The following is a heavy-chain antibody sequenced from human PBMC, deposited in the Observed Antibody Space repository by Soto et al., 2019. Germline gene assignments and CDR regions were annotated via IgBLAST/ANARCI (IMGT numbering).Heavy chain of an antibody. CDR1: GGSISSSSYY. J-gene: IGHJ4*02. V-gene: IGHV4-39*01. D-gene: IGHD3-10*01. CDR2: IYYSGST. Sequence: SETLSLTCTVSGGSISSSSYYWGWIRQPPGKGLEWIGSIYYSGSTYYNPSLKSRVTISVDTSKNQFSMKLSSVTAADTFVYYCARQDYYGSGSYFERLDYWGQGTLVTVSS. CDR3: ARQDYYGSGSYFERLDY.